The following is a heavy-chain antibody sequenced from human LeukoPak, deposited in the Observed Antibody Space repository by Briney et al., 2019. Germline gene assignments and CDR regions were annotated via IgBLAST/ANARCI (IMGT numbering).Heavy chain of an antibody. CDR3: ARWDGRDDI. Sequence: GGSLRLSCAASGFTFTSFWMSWVRQAPGKGLEWVANIKGDGSEKYYMDSVRGRFTISRDNAKNSLYLQMNSLRVEDTALYYCARWDGRDDIRGQGTMVTVSS. D-gene: IGHD1-26*01. CDR1: GFTFTSFW. CDR2: IKGDGSEK. V-gene: IGHV3-7*01. J-gene: IGHJ3*02.